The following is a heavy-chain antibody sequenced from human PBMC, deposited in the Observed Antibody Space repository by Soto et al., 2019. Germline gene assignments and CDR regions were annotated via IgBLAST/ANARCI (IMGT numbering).Heavy chain of an antibody. J-gene: IGHJ4*02. CDR1: GGSISSGDYY. V-gene: IGHV4-30-4*01. D-gene: IGHD6-19*01. Sequence: SETLSLTCTVSGGSISSGDYYWSWIRQPPGKGMEWIGYIYYSGSTYYNPSLKSRVTISVDTSKNQFSLKLSSVTAADTAVYYCAREDGQWPLFDYWGQGTLVTVSS. CDR2: IYYSGST. CDR3: AREDGQWPLFDY.